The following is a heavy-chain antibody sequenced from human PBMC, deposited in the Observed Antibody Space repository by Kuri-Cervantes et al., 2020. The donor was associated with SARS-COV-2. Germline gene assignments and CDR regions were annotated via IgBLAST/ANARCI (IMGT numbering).Heavy chain of an antibody. D-gene: IGHD1-26*01. J-gene: IGHJ3*02. CDR3: ARDTPSGSYLNSAFDI. Sequence: GGSLRLSCKASGHTFTTYFIQWVRQAPGQGLEWMGGIIPIFGTANYAQKFQGRVTITADESTSTAYMELSSLRSEDTAVYYCARDTPSGSYLNSAFDIWGQGTMVTVSS. CDR1: GHTFTTYF. CDR2: IIPIFGTA. V-gene: IGHV1-69*01.